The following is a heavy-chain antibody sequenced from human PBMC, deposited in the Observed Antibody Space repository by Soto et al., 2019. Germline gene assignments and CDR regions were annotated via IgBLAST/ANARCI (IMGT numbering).Heavy chain of an antibody. CDR2: INAHSGGT. D-gene: IGHD4-17*01. CDR1: GFSFTGYY. J-gene: IGHJ4*02. CDR3: ARPANTVADHFDL. Sequence: ASVKVSCKASGFSFTGYYIHWLRQAPGQGLEWMGWINAHSGGTEYAQKFQGRVTLTRDTSIATAYLTLTSLTSDDTALYYCARPANTVADHFDLWGQGTPVTVSS. V-gene: IGHV1-2*02.